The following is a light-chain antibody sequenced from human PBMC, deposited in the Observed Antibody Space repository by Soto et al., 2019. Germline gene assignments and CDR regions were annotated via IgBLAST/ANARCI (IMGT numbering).Light chain of an antibody. CDR1: QSVSSS. Sequence: EIVLTQSPATLSLSPGERATLSCRASQSVSSSLTWYQQKPGQAPRLLIYDASNRATGIPARFSGSGSGTDFTLTIRSLEPEDFAVYYCQQRRNWLYTFGQGTKLEIK. J-gene: IGKJ2*01. CDR3: QQRRNWLYT. CDR2: DAS. V-gene: IGKV3-11*01.